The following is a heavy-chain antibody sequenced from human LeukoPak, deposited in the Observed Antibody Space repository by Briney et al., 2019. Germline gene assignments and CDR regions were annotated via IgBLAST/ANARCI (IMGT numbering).Heavy chain of an antibody. CDR2: IKQDGSEK. CDR1: GFTFNTYW. V-gene: IGHV3-7*01. Sequence: GGSLRLSCAASGFTFNTYWMSWVRQAPGKGLEWVGNIKQDGSEKNYLDSVKGRFTISRDNAKNSLYLQMNSLRAEDTAVYYCARDSATKVRGPVIGSTDFWGQGALVTVSS. D-gene: IGHD3-10*01. J-gene: IGHJ4*02. CDR3: ARDSATKVRGPVIGSTDF.